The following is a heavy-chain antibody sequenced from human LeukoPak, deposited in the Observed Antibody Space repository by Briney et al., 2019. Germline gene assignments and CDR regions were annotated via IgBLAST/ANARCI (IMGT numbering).Heavy chain of an antibody. CDR3: ARGNYGSGSYFSAFDP. Sequence: SETLPLTCGVYGGSFSGYYWGWIRQPPGKGLEFIGSIYYSGSTYYNPSLKSRVTISVDTSKNQFSLKLSSVTAADTAVYYCARGNYGSGSYFSAFDPWGQGTLVTVSS. CDR1: GGSFSGYY. D-gene: IGHD3-10*01. V-gene: IGHV4-34*01. CDR2: IYYSGST. J-gene: IGHJ5*02.